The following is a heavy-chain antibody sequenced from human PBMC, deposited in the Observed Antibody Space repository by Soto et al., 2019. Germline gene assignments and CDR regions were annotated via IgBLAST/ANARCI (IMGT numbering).Heavy chain of an antibody. Sequence: DVQVVESGGGLIQPGGSLRLSCAASGFTVSGKKYITWVRQAPGQGLEWVSALYIADGTFYADSVRGRFTVSIDSSKNTVSPQEHNLSPEDTPVFLCAMWLIRTRAFDLGGLETMDRLF. CDR3: AMWLIRTRAFDL. CDR2: LYIADGT. CDR1: GFTVSGKKY. D-gene: IGHD6-19*01. J-gene: IGHJ3*01. V-gene: IGHV3-53*01.